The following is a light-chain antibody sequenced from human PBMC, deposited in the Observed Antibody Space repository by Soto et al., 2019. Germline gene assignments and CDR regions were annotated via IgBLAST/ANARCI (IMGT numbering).Light chain of an antibody. Sequence: DIVLTQAPATLSLSPGERATLSCRAREILYNFLAWSQLRPGQVPRLLIYGASTRATGIPARFSGSGSGTEFTLTISSLQSEDFAVYYCQQYNNWPRATFGGGTKVHI. V-gene: IGKV3-15*01. CDR1: EILYNF. CDR3: QQYNNWPRAT. J-gene: IGKJ4*01. CDR2: GAS.